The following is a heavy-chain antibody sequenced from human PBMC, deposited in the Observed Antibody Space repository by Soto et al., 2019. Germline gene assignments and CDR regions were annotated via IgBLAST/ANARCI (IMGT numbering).Heavy chain of an antibody. CDR2: ISGSGGST. J-gene: IGHJ5*02. CDR1: GFTFSSYA. CDR3: AREDIVVVPAAIGGFDP. Sequence: GGSLRLSCAASGFTFSSYAMSWVRQAPGKGLEWVSAISGSGGSTYYADSVKGRFTISRDNSKNTLYLQMNSLRAEDTAVYYCAREDIVVVPAAIGGFDPWGQGTLVTVSS. V-gene: IGHV3-23*01. D-gene: IGHD2-2*02.